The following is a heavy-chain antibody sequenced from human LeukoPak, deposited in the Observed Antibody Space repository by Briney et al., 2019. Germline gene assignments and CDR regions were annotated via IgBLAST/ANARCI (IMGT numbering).Heavy chain of an antibody. V-gene: IGHV4-4*07. Sequence: SETLSLTCTVSGGSISRYYWSWIRQPAGKGLDWIGRIYTSGSTNYNPSLKSRVTMSVDTSKNQFSLKLSSVTAADTAVYYCARDRDYYDSSGYYGGRAFDIWGQGTMVTVSS. D-gene: IGHD3-22*01. CDR2: IYTSGST. J-gene: IGHJ3*02. CDR3: ARDRDYYDSSGYYGGRAFDI. CDR1: GGSISRYY.